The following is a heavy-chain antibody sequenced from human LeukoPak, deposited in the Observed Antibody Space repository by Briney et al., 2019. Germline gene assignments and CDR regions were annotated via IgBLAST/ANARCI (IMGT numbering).Heavy chain of an antibody. CDR3: AKDSGHYGGNSGWFDP. CDR2: ISGSGGST. CDR1: GFTFSSYA. Sequence: GGCLRLSCAASGFTFSSYAMSWVRQAPGKGLEWVSAISGSGGSTYYADSVKGRFTISRDNSKNTLYLQMNSLRAEDTAVYYCAKDSGHYGGNSGWFDPWGQGTLVTVSS. J-gene: IGHJ5*02. D-gene: IGHD4-23*01. V-gene: IGHV3-23*01.